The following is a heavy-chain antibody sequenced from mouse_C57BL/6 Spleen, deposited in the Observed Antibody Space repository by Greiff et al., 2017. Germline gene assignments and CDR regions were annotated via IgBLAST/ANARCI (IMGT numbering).Heavy chain of an antibody. CDR3: TRRGDGYYHYFDY. V-gene: IGHV1-15*01. Sequence: VQLQQSGAELVRPGASVTLSCKASGYTFTDYEMNWVKQTPVHGLEWIGAIDPETGGTAYNQKFKGKAILTADNSSSTAYMELRSLTSEDSAVYYCTRRGDGYYHYFDYWGQGTTLTVSS. J-gene: IGHJ2*01. CDR2: IDPETGGT. D-gene: IGHD2-3*01. CDR1: GYTFTDYE.